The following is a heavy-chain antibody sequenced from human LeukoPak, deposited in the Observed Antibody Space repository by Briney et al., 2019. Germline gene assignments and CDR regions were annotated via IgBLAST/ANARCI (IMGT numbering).Heavy chain of an antibody. Sequence: PGGSLRLSCAASGFTFSSYAMHWVRQAPGKGLEWVAVISYDGSNKYYADSVKGRFTISRDNSKNTLYVQMNSLRAEDTAVYYCAKSQFGGVFDGFDIWGQGTMVTVSS. D-gene: IGHD3-16*01. CDR3: AKSQFGGVFDGFDI. J-gene: IGHJ3*02. CDR2: ISYDGSNK. CDR1: GFTFSSYA. V-gene: IGHV3-30-3*02.